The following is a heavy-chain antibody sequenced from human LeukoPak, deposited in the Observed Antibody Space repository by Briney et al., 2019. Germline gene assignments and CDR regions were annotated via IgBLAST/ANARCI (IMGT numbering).Heavy chain of an antibody. V-gene: IGHV4-61*02. Sequence: PSETLSLTCTVSGDSISSGTNYWSWIRQPAGKGLEWIGRIYTSGSTNYNPSLKSRVTMSVDTSKNQFSLKLSSVTAADTAVYYCARVSGDYSLYYYYYYYMDVWGKGTTVTVSS. CDR1: GDSISSGTNY. CDR3: ARVSGDYSLYYYYYYYMDV. D-gene: IGHD4-17*01. J-gene: IGHJ6*03. CDR2: IYTSGST.